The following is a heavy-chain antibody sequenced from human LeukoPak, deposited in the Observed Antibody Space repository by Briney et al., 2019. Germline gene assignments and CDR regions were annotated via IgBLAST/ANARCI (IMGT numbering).Heavy chain of an antibody. J-gene: IGHJ5*02. CDR2: INPSGGST. CDR3: ARAPGIAAAGTEDWFDP. V-gene: IGHV1-46*01. D-gene: IGHD6-13*01. CDR1: GYTFTSYY. Sequence: ASVKVSCKASGYTFTSYYMHWVRQAPGQGLEWVGIINPSGGSTSYAQKFQGRVTMTRDTSTSTVYMELSSLRSEDTAVYYCARAPGIAAAGTEDWFDPWGQGTLVTVSS.